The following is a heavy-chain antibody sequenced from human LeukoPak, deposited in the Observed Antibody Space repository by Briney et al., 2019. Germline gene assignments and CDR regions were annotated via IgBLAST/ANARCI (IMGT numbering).Heavy chain of an antibody. D-gene: IGHD2/OR15-2a*01. CDR1: GFTFSSYG. CDR2: IWYDGSNK. CDR3: ARDRSMSGWYIDL. Sequence: QPGRSLRLSCAASGFTFSSYGMHWVRQAPGKGLEWVAVIWYDGSNKYYPDSVQGRFTISRDNSKNTLYLQVNSLRAEDTAVYYCARDRSMSGWYIDLWGRGTLVTVSS. J-gene: IGHJ2*01. V-gene: IGHV3-33*01.